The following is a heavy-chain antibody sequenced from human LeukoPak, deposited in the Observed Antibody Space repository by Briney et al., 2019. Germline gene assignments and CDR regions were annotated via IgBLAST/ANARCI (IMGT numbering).Heavy chain of an antibody. CDR3: ARTEVGYCSSTSCSNPYYYYMDV. Sequence: SGTLSLTCTVSGGSISSYYWGWVRQPPGKGLEWVGSIYFTGSTYYNPSLKSRVTISVDTSKNQFSLKLSSVTAADTAVYYCARTEVGYCSSTSCSNPYYYYMDVWGKGTTVTVSS. CDR2: IYFTGST. V-gene: IGHV4-39*01. CDR1: GGSISSYY. D-gene: IGHD2-2*01. J-gene: IGHJ6*03.